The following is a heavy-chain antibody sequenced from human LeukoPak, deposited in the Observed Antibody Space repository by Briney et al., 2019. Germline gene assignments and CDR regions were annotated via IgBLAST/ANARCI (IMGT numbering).Heavy chain of an antibody. J-gene: IGHJ5*02. V-gene: IGHV4-39*01. CDR1: GGSISSSSYY. CDR3: ARQSQSSSLWP. CDR2: IYYSGST. D-gene: IGHD6-13*01. Sequence: PSETLSLTCTVSGGSISSSSYYWGWIRQPPGKGLEWIGSIYYSGSTYYNPSLKSRVTISVDTSKNQFSLKLSSVTAADTAVYYRARQSQSSSLWPWGQGTLVTVSS.